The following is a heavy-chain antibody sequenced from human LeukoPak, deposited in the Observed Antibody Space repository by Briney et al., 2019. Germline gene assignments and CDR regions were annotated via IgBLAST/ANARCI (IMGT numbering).Heavy chain of an antibody. CDR2: INPNSGGT. V-gene: IGHV1-2*02. CDR3: ARSSRGAAIGLGY. D-gene: IGHD2-2*02. CDR1: GYTFTGYY. J-gene: IGHJ4*02. Sequence: GASVKVSCKASGYTFTGYYMHWVRQAPGQGVEWMGCINPNSGGTNYAQKFQGRVTMTRDTSISTAYMELSRLRSDDTAVYYCARSSRGAAIGLGYWGQGTLVTVSS.